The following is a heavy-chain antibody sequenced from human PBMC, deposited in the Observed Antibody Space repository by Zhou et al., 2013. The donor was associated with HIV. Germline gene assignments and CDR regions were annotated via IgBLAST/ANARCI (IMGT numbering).Heavy chain of an antibody. Sequence: QVQLVQSGAEVKKPGSSVKVSCKASGGIYVSYAINWVRQAPGQGLEWMGWISATNTNYAQNLQGRVTITADKSTGTAYMELSSLRSEDTAVYYCAREAYCGGDCYSGFQHWGQGTLVTVSS. J-gene: IGHJ1*01. CDR3: AREAYCGGDCYSGFQH. V-gene: IGHV1-69*04. CDR2: ISATNT. D-gene: IGHD2-21*01. CDR1: GGIYVSYA.